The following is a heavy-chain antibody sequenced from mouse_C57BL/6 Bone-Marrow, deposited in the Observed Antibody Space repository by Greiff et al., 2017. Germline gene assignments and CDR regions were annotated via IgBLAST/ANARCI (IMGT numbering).Heavy chain of an antibody. D-gene: IGHD1-1*01. CDR2: IDPSDSYT. CDR1: GYTFTSYW. Sequence: QVQLQQPGAELVMPGASVKLSCKASGYTFTSYWMHWVKQRPGQGLEWIGEIDPSDSYTNYNQKFKGKSTLTVDKSSSTAYMQLSSLTSEDSAVYYCARVYYGFAYLGQGTLVTVSA. CDR3: ARVYYGFAY. J-gene: IGHJ3*01. V-gene: IGHV1-69*01.